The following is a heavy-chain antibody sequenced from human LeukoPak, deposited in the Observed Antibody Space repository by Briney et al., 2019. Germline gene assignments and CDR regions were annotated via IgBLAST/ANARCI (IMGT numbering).Heavy chain of an antibody. D-gene: IGHD2-15*01. CDR2: IVVGSGNT. CDR1: GFTFTSSA. V-gene: IGHV1-58*01. CDR3: AAGMVLLGSRSPYFDY. Sequence: SVKVSCKASGFTFTSSAVQWVRQARGQRLEWIGWIVVGSGNTNYAQKFQERVTITRDMSTSTAYMGLSSLRSEDTAVYYCAAGMVLLGSRSPYFDYWGQGTLVTVSS. J-gene: IGHJ4*02.